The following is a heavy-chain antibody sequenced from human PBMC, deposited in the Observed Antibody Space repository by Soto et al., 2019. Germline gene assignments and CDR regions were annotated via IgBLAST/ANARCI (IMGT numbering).Heavy chain of an antibody. CDR3: AKSLTQAAFDS. D-gene: IGHD6-25*01. CDR1: GGSISRGGHY. J-gene: IGHJ4*02. V-gene: IGHV4-31*03. Sequence: QVQLQESGPRLVKPSETLSLTCTVSGGSISRGGHYWNWIRQRPGKGLEWIGYIYATGNSYYKPSLRNRVSISLDTSKNQVSLQLTSVTAADTAVYYCAKSLTQAAFDSWGQGALVTVSS. CDR2: IYATGNS.